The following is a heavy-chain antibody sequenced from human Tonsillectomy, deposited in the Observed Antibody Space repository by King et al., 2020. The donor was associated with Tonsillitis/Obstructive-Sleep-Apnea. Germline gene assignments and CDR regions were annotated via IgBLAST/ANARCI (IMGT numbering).Heavy chain of an antibody. CDR3: ARDYYYGSSPHYYFDY. CDR1: RFTFSDYY. J-gene: IGHJ4*02. V-gene: IGHV3-11*01. Sequence: QVQLVESGGGLVKPGGSLRLSCAASRFTFSDYYMSWIRQAPGKGLEWVSYISSSGSAIYYADSVKGRFTISRDNAKNSLYLQMNSLRAEDTAVYYCARDYYYGSSPHYYFDYWGQGTLVTVSS. CDR2: ISSSGSAI. D-gene: IGHD3-22*01.